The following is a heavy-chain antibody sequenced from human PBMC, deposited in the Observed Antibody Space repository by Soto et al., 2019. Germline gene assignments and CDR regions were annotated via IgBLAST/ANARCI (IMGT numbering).Heavy chain of an antibody. CDR3: ERDSVVVQAAMRIDAFDI. J-gene: IGHJ3*02. V-gene: IGHV1-18*01. Sequence: APVKVSCKASGYTFTSYGISWVRQAPGQGLEWMGWISAYNGNTNYAQKLQGRVTMTTDTSTSTAYMELRSLRSDDTAVYYCERDSVVVQAAMRIDAFDIWGEGTMVTVSS. CDR2: ISAYNGNT. CDR1: GYTFTSYG. D-gene: IGHD2-2*01.